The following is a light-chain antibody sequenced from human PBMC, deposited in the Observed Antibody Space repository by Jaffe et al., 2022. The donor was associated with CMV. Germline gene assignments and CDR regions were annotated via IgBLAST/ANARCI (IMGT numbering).Light chain of an antibody. J-gene: IGLJ3*02. CDR2: DVA. CDR1: SSDVGRYDY. V-gene: IGLV2-14*03. CDR3: TSYTSSSIWV. Sequence: QSALTQPASVSGSLGQSVTIACTGTSSDVGRYDYVFWFQQHPGRAPKLVIFDVANRPSGVSNRFSGSKSGNAASLTISGLQAEDEADYYCTSYTSSSIWVFGGGTKLTVL.